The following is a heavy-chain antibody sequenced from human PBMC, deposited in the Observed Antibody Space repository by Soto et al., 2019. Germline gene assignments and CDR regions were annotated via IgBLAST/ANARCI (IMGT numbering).Heavy chain of an antibody. CDR1: GFTFSSYT. J-gene: IGHJ4*02. V-gene: IGHV3-64D*06. CDR3: VSRDRITATGIDY. D-gene: IGHD6-13*01. Sequence: PGGSLRLSCSASGFTFSSYTMHWVRQAPGKGLEYVSAIATNGGSTYYIDSVEGRFTISRDNSKSTLYLEMSSLRAEDTALYYCVSRDRITATGIDYWGPGTLVTVSS. CDR2: IATNGGST.